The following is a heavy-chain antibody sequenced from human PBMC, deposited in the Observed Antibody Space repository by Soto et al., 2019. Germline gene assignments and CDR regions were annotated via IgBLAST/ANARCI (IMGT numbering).Heavy chain of an antibody. V-gene: IGHV4-59*01. J-gene: IGHJ4*02. CDR2: IFHSLGA. CDR3: VRDLNGSGDY. D-gene: IGHD3-10*01. CDR1: GGSTTSDY. Sequence: PSETLSLTCTVSGGSTTSDYWSWIRQPPGKGLEWLGYIFHSLGAKYNPSLGSRGTISLDKSKNQLSLSLRSVTAADTAIYFCVRDLNGSGDYWGQGTLVTCSS.